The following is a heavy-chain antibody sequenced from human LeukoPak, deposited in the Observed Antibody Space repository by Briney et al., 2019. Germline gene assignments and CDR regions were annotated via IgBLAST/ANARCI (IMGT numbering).Heavy chain of an antibody. V-gene: IGHV4-59*01. Sequence: SETLSLTCTVSGGSISSYYWSWIRQPPGKGLEWIAYIYYSGSTNYNPPLKSRVTISVNTSKNQFSLKLSSVTAADTAFYYCARGRSPYDSGAAFDIWGQGTMVTVSS. J-gene: IGHJ3*02. D-gene: IGHD3-22*01. CDR3: ARGRSPYDSGAAFDI. CDR1: GGSISSYY. CDR2: IYYSGST.